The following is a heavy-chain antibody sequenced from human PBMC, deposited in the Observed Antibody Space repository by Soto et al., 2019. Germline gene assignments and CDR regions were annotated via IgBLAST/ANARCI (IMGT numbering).Heavy chain of an antibody. Sequence: EVQLLESGGGLVQPGGSLRLSCAASGFTFSSYAMTWVRHAPGKGLEWVSAVSTSGVNTYYADSVKGRFTISKDNSKNMLYLQMDSLTDDDTAVYYCAKARPMWGTAMVRTRSAYWGQGTLVTVSS. CDR2: VSTSGVNT. CDR1: GFTFSSYA. CDR3: AKARPMWGTAMVRTRSAY. V-gene: IGHV3-23*01. J-gene: IGHJ4*02. D-gene: IGHD5-18*01.